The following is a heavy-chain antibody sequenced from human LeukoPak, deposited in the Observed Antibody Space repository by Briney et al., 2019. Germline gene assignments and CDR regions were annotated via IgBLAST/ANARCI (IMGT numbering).Heavy chain of an antibody. J-gene: IGHJ6*03. CDR2: IYYSGST. Sequence: SETLSLTCTVSGGSISRSSYYWGWIRQPPGKGLEWIGSIYYSGSTYYNPSLKSRVTMSVDTSKNQFSLKLSSVTAADAAVYYCARDRSAYEYDKRWFYYYMDVWGKGTTVTISS. D-gene: IGHD5-12*01. CDR3: ARDRSAYEYDKRWFYYYMDV. V-gene: IGHV4-39*07. CDR1: GGSISRSSYY.